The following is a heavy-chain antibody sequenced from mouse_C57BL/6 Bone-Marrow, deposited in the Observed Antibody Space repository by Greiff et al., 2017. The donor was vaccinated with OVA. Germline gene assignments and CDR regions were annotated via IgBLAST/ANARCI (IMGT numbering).Heavy chain of an antibody. D-gene: IGHD2-4*01. Sequence: QVHVKQSGAELVRPGASVTLSCKASGYTFTDYEMHWVKQTPVHGLEWIGAIDPETGGTAYNQKFKGKAILTADKSSSTAYMELRSLTSEDSAVYYCTRYDYDGMDYWGQGTSVTVSS. J-gene: IGHJ4*01. V-gene: IGHV1-15*01. CDR2: IDPETGGT. CDR1: GYTFTDYE. CDR3: TRYDYDGMDY.